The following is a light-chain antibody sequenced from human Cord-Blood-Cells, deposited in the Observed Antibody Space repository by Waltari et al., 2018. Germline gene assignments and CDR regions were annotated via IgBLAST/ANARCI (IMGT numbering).Light chain of an antibody. CDR1: QSISGY. CDR3: QQSYSTPRT. V-gene: IGKV1-39*01. J-gene: IGKJ2*01. Sequence: DIQMTQSPSSLSASVGDRVTITCRASQSISGYLNWYQQKPGKAPKLLIYAASSLQSGVPLRFSGSGSGTDFTLTISSLQPEDFATYYCQQSYSTPRTFGQGTKLEIK. CDR2: AAS.